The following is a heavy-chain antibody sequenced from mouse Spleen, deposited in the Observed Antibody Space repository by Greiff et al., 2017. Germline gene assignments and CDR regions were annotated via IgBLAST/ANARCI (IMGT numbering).Heavy chain of an antibody. V-gene: IGHV5-16*01. D-gene: IGHD2-12*01. CDR2: INYDGSST. J-gene: IGHJ2*01. Sequence: EVQLVESEGGLVQPGSSMKLSCTASGFTFSDYYMAWVRQVPEKGLEWVANINYDGSSTYYLDSLKSRFIISRDNAKNILYLQMSSLKSEDTATYYCARAYDPYYFDYWGQGTTLTVSS. CDR1: GFTFSDYY. CDR3: ARAYDPYYFDY.